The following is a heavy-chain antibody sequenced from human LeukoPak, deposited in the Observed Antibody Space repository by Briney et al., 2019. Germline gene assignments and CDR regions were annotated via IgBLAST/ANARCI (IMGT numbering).Heavy chain of an antibody. CDR3: AKNRGANYYNYYMDV. D-gene: IGHD4/OR15-4a*01. Sequence: GGSLRLSCAASGFTFSTYAMSWVRQAPGKGLEWLSTIGGGGRDTFYADAVGGGCTGARDNSKNTLYLQMSSLRAEDTAVYFCAKNRGANYYNYYMDVWGKGTTVTVSS. V-gene: IGHV3-23*01. CDR2: IGGGGRDT. J-gene: IGHJ6*03. CDR1: GFTFSTYA.